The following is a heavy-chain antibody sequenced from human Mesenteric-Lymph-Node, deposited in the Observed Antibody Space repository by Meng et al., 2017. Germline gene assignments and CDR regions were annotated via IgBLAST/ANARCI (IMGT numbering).Heavy chain of an antibody. J-gene: IGHJ4*02. CDR3: ARGVDAWNYFDY. D-gene: IGHD5-12*01. CDR2: VYSGGNT. Sequence: GQVVEVGGGLFLPGGSLRLSCVASGFTVSSYFMSWVRQAPGKGLEWVSVVYSGGNTYYADSVKGRFAISRDNSENTLHLEMNSLRAEDTAVYYCARGVDAWNYFDYWGQGTLVTVSS. CDR1: GFTVSSYF. V-gene: IGHV3-53*01.